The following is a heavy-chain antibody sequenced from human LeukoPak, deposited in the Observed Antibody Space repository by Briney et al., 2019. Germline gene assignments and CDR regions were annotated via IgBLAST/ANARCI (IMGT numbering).Heavy chain of an antibody. J-gene: IGHJ5*01. CDR1: GFTFSTNW. Sequence: PGGSLRLSCAASGFTFSTNWMNWVRQPPGKGLEWVANIKQDGREKYYVDSVKGRFTISRDNAKNSLYLQMNSLRAEDTAVYYCAKEGAYAIVTYDSWGQGTLVTVSS. V-gene: IGHV3-7*01. CDR2: IKQDGREK. D-gene: IGHD4-11*01. CDR3: AKEGAYAIVTYDS.